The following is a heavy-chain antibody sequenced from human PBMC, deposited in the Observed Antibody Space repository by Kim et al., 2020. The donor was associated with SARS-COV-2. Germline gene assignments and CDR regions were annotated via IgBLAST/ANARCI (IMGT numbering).Heavy chain of an antibody. Sequence: SETLSLTCAVYGGSFSGYYWSWIRQPPGKGLEWIGEINHSGSTNYNPSLKSRVTISVDTSKNQFSLKLSSVTAADTAVYYCARSRWLVYRLDYWGQGTLVTVSS. J-gene: IGHJ4*02. CDR3: ARSRWLVYRLDY. V-gene: IGHV4-34*01. CDR2: INHSGST. CDR1: GGSFSGYY. D-gene: IGHD6-19*01.